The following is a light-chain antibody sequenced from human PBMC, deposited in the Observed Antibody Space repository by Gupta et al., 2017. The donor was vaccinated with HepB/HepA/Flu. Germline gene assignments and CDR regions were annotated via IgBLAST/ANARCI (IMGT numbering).Light chain of an antibody. CDR3: HQYYTTPWT. Sequence: DIVMTKFPDSRPVSLGEGATINCKSSQSLLYSSNNKNYLAWYQQKPGQPPKLLIYWASTRVSGVPDRFSGSGSGTDFTLTISSLQAEDVAVYHCHQYYTTPWTFGQGTKVEI. V-gene: IGKV4-1*01. CDR2: WAS. J-gene: IGKJ1*01. CDR1: QSLLYSSNNKNY.